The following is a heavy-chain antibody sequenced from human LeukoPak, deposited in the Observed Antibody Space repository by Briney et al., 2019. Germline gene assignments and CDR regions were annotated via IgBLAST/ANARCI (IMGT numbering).Heavy chain of an antibody. CDR2: IYHSGST. V-gene: IGHV4-38-2*02. D-gene: IGHD6-19*01. J-gene: IGHJ4*02. Sequence: PETLSLTCAVSGYSVSSGYYWGWLRQPPGKGLEWIGSIYHSGSTYYNPSLKSRVTISVDTSKNQFSLKLSSVTAADTAVYYCARDWGAVAGGDYWGQGTLVTVSS. CDR1: GYSVSSGYY. CDR3: ARDWGAVAGGDY.